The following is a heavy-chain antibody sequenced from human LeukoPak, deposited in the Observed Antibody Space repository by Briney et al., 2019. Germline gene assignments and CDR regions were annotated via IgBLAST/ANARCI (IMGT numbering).Heavy chain of an antibody. CDR3: ARAPEITMVRGVLSLGFYYYYMDV. CDR1: GGSFSGYY. Sequence: KPSETLSLTCAVYGGSFSGYYWSWIRQPPGKGLEWIGEINHSGSTNYNPSLKSRVTISVDTSKNQFSLKLSSVTAADTAVYYCARAPEITMVRGVLSLGFYYYYMDVWGKGTTVTVSS. CDR2: INHSGST. D-gene: IGHD3-10*01. V-gene: IGHV4-34*01. J-gene: IGHJ6*03.